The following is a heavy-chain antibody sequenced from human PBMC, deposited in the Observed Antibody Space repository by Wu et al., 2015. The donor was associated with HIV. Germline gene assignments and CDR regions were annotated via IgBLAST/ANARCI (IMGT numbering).Heavy chain of an antibody. CDR2: IIPIFGTA. D-gene: IGHD4-23*01. J-gene: IGHJ4*02. CDR1: GGTFSSYA. V-gene: IGHV1-69*13. CDR3: ASSFPGNYGGNSVFDY. Sequence: QVQLVQSGAEVKKPGSSVKVSCKASGGTFSSYAISWVRQAPGQGLEWMGRIIPIFGTANYAQKFQGRVTITADESTSTAYMELSSLRSEDTAVYYCASSFPGNYGGNSVFDYWGQGTLVTVSS.